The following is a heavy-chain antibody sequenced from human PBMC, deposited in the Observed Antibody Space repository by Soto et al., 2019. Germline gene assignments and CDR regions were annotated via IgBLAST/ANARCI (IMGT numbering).Heavy chain of an antibody. J-gene: IGHJ3*02. V-gene: IGHV3-15*07. CDR2: IKSKTDGGTT. CDR1: GFTFSNAW. D-gene: IGHD3-22*01. CDR3: TTASEMGTSYYYDSSGHPGAFDI. Sequence: GSLRLSCAASGFTFSNAWMNWVRQAPGKGLEWVGRIKSKTDGGTTDYAAPVKGRFTISRDDSKNTLYLQMNSLKTEDTAVYYCTTASEMGTSYYYDSSGHPGAFDIWGQGTMVTVSS.